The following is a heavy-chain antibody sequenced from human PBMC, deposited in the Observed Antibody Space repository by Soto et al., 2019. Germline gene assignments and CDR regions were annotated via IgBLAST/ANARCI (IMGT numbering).Heavy chain of an antibody. Sequence: GGSLRLSCAASGFTFDDYAMHWVRQAPGKGLEWVSSISWSSANIDYADSVKGRFTISRDNAKNSLYLQMNSLRAEDTALYYCSKGPYGDYVYYYYMDVWGKGTTVTVSS. CDR1: GFTFDDYA. CDR3: SKGPYGDYVYYYYMDV. D-gene: IGHD4-17*01. J-gene: IGHJ6*03. V-gene: IGHV3-9*01. CDR2: ISWSSANI.